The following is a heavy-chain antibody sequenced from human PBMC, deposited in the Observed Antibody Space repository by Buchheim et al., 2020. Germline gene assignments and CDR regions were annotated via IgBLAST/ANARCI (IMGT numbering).Heavy chain of an antibody. V-gene: IGHV3-30*18. CDR2: ISYDGSNK. CDR3: AKDREVAESWYFDL. Sequence: QVQLVESGGGVVQPGRSLRLSCAASGFTFSSYGMHWVRQAPGKGLEWVAVISYDGSNKYYADSGKGRFTISRENSKNTLYLQMNSLRAEDTAVYYCAKDREVAESWYFDLWGRGTL. D-gene: IGHD6-19*01. CDR1: GFTFSSYG. J-gene: IGHJ2*01.